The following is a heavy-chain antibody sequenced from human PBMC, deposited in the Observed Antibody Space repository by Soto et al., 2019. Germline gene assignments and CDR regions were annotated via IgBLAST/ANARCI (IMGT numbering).Heavy chain of an antibody. D-gene: IGHD2-15*01. V-gene: IGHV4-59*01. CDR1: GGSISSYY. J-gene: IGHJ4*02. CDR3: ARDRCSGGSCKFDY. Sequence: PSETLSLTCTVSGGSISSYYWSWIRQPPGKGLEWIGYIYYSGSTNYNPSLKSRVTISVDTSKNQFSLKLSSVTAADTAVYYCARDRCSGGSCKFDYWGQGTLVTVSS. CDR2: IYYSGST.